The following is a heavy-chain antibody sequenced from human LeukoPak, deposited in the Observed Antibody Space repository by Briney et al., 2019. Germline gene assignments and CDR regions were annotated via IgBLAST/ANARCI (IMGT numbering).Heavy chain of an antibody. J-gene: IGHJ5*02. Sequence: ASVKVSCKASGYTFTSYAMNWVRQAPGQGLEWMGWINPNSGGTNYAQKFQGRVTMTRDTSISTAYMELSRLRSDDTAVYYCARAAPLWSGYRANWFDPWGQGTLVTVSS. CDR1: GYTFTSYA. V-gene: IGHV1-2*02. D-gene: IGHD3/OR15-3a*01. CDR3: ARAAPLWSGYRANWFDP. CDR2: INPNSGGT.